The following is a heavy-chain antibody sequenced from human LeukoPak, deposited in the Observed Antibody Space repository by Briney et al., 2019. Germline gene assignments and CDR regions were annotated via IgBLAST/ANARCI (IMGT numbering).Heavy chain of an antibody. D-gene: IGHD3/OR15-3a*01. CDR2: VTQDGSEK. CDR1: GFTFSGYW. Sequence: GGSLRLSCAASGFTFSGYWMSWVRQAPGKRLEWVATVTQDGSEKYYVDSVKGRFTISRDNAKSSLFLQMNSLRAEDTAVYYCARLGCVRACPHGTLNWWGQGTLVTVSS. CDR3: ARLGCVRACPHGTLNW. J-gene: IGHJ4*02. V-gene: IGHV3-7*03.